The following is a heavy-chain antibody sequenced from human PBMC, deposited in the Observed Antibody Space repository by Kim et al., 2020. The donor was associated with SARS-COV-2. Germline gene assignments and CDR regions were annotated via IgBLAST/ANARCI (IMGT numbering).Heavy chain of an antibody. J-gene: IGHJ4*02. V-gene: IGHV3-21*01. CDR2: ISSSSSYI. Sequence: GGSLRLSCAASGFTFSSYSMNWVRQAPGKGLEWVSSISSSSSYIYYADSVKGRFTISRDNAKNSLYLQMNSLRAEDTAVYYCARDWGMVRGVKRSNAPDYWGQGTLVTVSS. CDR3: ARDWGMVRGVKRSNAPDY. CDR1: GFTFSSYS. D-gene: IGHD3-10*01.